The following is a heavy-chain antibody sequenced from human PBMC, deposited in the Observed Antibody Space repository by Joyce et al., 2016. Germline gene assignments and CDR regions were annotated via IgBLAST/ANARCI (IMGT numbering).Heavy chain of an antibody. J-gene: IGHJ4*02. V-gene: IGHV3-30*18. CDR3: AKILTAGYSSGWFLDY. D-gene: IGHD6-25*01. CDR2: ISYDGVYK. CDR1: GLTLSNYG. Sequence: QVQLVESGGGVVQPGRSLRLSCTAFGLTLSNYGVHWVRQAPGKGLEWVAVISYDGVYKYYSDSVKGRFTISRDNSRDTLFLEMNSLRAEDTAVYYCAKILTAGYSSGWFLDYWGQGTLVTVSS.